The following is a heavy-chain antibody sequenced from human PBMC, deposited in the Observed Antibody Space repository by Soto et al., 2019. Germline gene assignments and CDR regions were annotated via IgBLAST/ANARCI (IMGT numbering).Heavy chain of an antibody. Sequence: SETLSLTCTVSGGSISSYYWSWIRQPPGKGLEWIGYIYYSGSTNYNPSLKSRVTISVDTSKNQFSLKLSSVTAADTAVYYCARDLCSSSCFWFDPWGQGTLVTVSS. CDR3: ARDLCSSSCFWFDP. V-gene: IGHV4-59*01. CDR1: GGSISSYY. J-gene: IGHJ5*02. D-gene: IGHD6-13*01. CDR2: IYYSGST.